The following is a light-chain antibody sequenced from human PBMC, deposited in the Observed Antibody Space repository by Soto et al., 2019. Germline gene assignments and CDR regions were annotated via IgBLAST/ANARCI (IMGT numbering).Light chain of an antibody. CDR1: SSDVGGYNY. J-gene: IGLJ2*01. V-gene: IGLV2-8*01. CDR2: EVS. CDR3: SSYAGSNNVV. Sequence: QSALTQPPSASGSPGQSVTISCTGTSSDVGGYNYVSWYQQHPGKAPKLMIYEVSKRPSGVPDRFSGSKSGNTASLTVSGLQAEDEADYYCSSYAGSNNVVFGGGTKADRP.